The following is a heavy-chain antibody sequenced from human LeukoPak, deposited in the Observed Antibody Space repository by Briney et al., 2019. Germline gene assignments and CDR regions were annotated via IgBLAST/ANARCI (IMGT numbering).Heavy chain of an antibody. D-gene: IGHD1-1*01. J-gene: IGHJ4*02. CDR3: ARDRSWNPYYFDY. CDR2: ISSSSSYI. CDR1: GFTFSSCS. Sequence: GGSLRLSCAASGFTFSSCSMNWVRQAPGKGLEWVSSISSSSSYIYYADSVKGRFTISRDNAKNSLYLQMNSLRAEDTAVYYCARDRSWNPYYFDYWGQGTLVTVSS. V-gene: IGHV3-21*01.